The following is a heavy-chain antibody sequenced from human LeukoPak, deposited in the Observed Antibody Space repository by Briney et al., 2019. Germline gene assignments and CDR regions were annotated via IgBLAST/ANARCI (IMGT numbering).Heavy chain of an antibody. J-gene: IGHJ4*02. CDR3: ARGLLTTVVTPAFDY. Sequence: GGSLRLSCTASGFTFGDYAMSWFRQAPGKGLEWVGFIRSKAYGGTTEYAASVKGRFTISRDNAKNSLYLQMNSLRAEDTAVYYCARGLLTTVVTPAFDYWGQGTLVTVSS. CDR2: IRSKAYGGTT. D-gene: IGHD4-23*01. CDR1: GFTFGDYA. V-gene: IGHV3-49*03.